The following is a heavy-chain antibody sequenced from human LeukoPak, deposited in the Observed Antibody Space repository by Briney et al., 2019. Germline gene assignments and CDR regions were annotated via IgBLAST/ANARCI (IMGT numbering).Heavy chain of an antibody. V-gene: IGHV4-30-4*01. CDR2: IYYSGST. J-gene: IGHJ4*02. Sequence: SETLSLICAVSGGSISSADYYWSWIRQSPGKGLEWIGFIYYSGSTYYNPSLKSRVTISVDTSKNQFSLKLRSVTAADTAVYYCASIVAVSAAIDYWGQGTLVTVSS. D-gene: IGHD2-21*01. CDR3: ASIVAVSAAIDY. CDR1: GGSISSADYY.